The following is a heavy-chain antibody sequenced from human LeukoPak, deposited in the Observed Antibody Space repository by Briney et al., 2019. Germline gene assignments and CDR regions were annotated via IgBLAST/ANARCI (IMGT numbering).Heavy chain of an antibody. J-gene: IGHJ2*01. CDR3: ARGRWWGWYFDL. Sequence: SETLSLTCTVSGGSISSYYWSWIRQPPGKGLEWIGYIYYSGSTNYNPSLKSRVTISVDTSKNQFSLKLSSVTAADTAVYYCARGRWWGWYFDLWGRGTLVTVSS. CDR2: IYYSGST. CDR1: GGSISSYY. V-gene: IGHV4-59*01. D-gene: IGHD2-8*02.